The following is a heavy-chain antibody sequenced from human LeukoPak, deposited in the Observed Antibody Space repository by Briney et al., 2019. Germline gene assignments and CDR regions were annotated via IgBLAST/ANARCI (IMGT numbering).Heavy chain of an antibody. D-gene: IGHD3-22*01. CDR1: GFTFSDHY. CDR2: TRNKANSYTT. CDR3: AKDPYYYDSSGYYFDY. V-gene: IGHV3-72*01. Sequence: GGSLRLSCAASGFTFSDHYMDWVRQAPGKGLEWVGRTRNKANSYTTEYAASVKGGFTISRDDSKNSLYLQMNSLRAEDTAVYYCAKDPYYYDSSGYYFDYWGQGTLVTVSS. J-gene: IGHJ4*02.